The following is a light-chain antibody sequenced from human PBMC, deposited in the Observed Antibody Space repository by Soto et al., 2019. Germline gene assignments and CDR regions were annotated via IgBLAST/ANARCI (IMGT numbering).Light chain of an antibody. Sequence: QSALTQPRSVSGSPGQSVTISCTGTSSDVGNYNYVSWYQRHPGKAPKLMISDVNKRPSGVPDRFSGSKSGNTASLTISGLQAEDEADYYCCSYAGSYTVVFGGGTQLTVL. V-gene: IGLV2-11*01. CDR3: CSYAGSYTVV. CDR1: SSDVGNYNY. CDR2: DVN. J-gene: IGLJ2*01.